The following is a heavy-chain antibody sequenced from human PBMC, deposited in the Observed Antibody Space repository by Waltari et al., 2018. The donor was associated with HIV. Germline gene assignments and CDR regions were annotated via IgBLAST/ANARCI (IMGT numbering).Heavy chain of an antibody. CDR1: GASMRSSSYF. Sequence: QVKLQESGPGLVKPSETLSLTCVVSGASMRSSSYFWGWIRQAPGKGLEWIGSMFYTGSSEYNPSLKSRVNISIDTLNNQFSLKMTSLTAADTAVYYCARDWDVTTACMDVWGQGTTVTVSS. D-gene: IGHD1-26*01. CDR3: ARDWDVTTACMDV. CDR2: MFYTGSS. V-gene: IGHV4-39*07. J-gene: IGHJ6*02.